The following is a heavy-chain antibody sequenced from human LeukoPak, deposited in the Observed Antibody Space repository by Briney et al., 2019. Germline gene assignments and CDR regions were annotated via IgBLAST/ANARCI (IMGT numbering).Heavy chain of an antibody. CDR2: ILPISGAT. CDR1: GGTFVNYA. D-gene: IGHD3-22*01. Sequence: GSSVNVPCKASGGTFVNYAITWVRQAPGQGLEWMGRILPISGATNYAQKFQGRVTISADKSTSTVYMDLSRLTSDDTAVYYCAKGGYYYDNSGRWFDPWGQGTRVTVSS. J-gene: IGHJ5*02. V-gene: IGHV1-69*06. CDR3: AKGGYYYDNSGRWFDP.